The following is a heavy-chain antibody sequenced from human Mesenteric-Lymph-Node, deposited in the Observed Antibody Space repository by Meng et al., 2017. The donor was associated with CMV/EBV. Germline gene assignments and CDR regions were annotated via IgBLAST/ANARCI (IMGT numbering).Heavy chain of an antibody. V-gene: IGHV4-38-2*02. CDR2: INHSGST. J-gene: IGHJ4*02. Sequence: SETLSLTCTVSGYSISSGYYWGWIRQPPGKGLEWIGEINHSGSTNYNPSLKSRVTISVDTSKNQFSLKLSSVTAADTAVYYCARGSGARKLTIFGVVTPKRSGYFDYWGQGTLVTVSS. D-gene: IGHD3-3*01. CDR3: ARGSGARKLTIFGVVTPKRSGYFDY. CDR1: GYSISSGYY.